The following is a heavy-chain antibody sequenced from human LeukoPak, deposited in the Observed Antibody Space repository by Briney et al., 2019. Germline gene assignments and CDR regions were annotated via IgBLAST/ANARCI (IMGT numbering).Heavy chain of an antibody. CDR2: ISGSGGIT. J-gene: IGHJ4*02. Sequence: GGSLRLSCAASAFTFSNYAMSWVRQAPGKGLEWVSTISGSGGITYYADSVKGRFTISRDNSKNTLYLQMNSLRAEDTAVYYCAKGSSSSGWFPFDYWGQGTLVTVSS. CDR1: AFTFSNYA. D-gene: IGHD6-19*01. V-gene: IGHV3-23*01. CDR3: AKGSSSSGWFPFDY.